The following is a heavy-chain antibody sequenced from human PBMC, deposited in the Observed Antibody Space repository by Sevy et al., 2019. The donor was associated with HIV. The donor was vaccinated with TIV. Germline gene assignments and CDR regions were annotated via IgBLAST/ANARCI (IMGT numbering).Heavy chain of an antibody. CDR1: GFTFSSYA. Sequence: GGSLRLSCAASGFTFSSYAMSWVRQAPGKGLEWVSAISGSGGSTYYADSVKARFTISRDNSKNTLYLQMNSLRAEDTAVYDYAKDLIAVAGTPNWFDPWGQGTLVTVSS. V-gene: IGHV3-23*01. D-gene: IGHD6-19*01. CDR2: ISGSGGST. J-gene: IGHJ5*02. CDR3: AKDLIAVAGTPNWFDP.